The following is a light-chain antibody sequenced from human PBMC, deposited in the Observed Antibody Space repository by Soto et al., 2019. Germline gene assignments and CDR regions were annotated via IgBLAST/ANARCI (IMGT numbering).Light chain of an antibody. CDR3: CSYARSGAYV. V-gene: IGLV2-23*01. J-gene: IGLJ1*01. CDR2: EGS. Sequence: QSALTQPASVSGSPGQSITIACTGTSSDVGSYNLVSWYQQRPGKAPKLIIYEGSKRLSGVSIPFSASKSGTTASLTISGLQAEDESDYYCCSYARSGAYVFGTGPKLTVL. CDR1: SSDVGSYNL.